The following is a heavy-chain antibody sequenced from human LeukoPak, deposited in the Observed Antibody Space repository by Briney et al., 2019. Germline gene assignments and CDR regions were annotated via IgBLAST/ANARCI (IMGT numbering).Heavy chain of an antibody. CDR3: GRAFPRGWLDP. Sequence: PSRTLSLTCTVSGGSISSGGYYWSWIRQHTGKGLEWIGYISFSGSSYYNPSLKSRVTLSVATSKNQFSLKLSSVTAADTALYYCGRAFPRGWLDPWGHGALVTVSS. CDR1: GGSISSGGYY. CDR2: ISFSGSS. V-gene: IGHV4-31*03. J-gene: IGHJ5*02. D-gene: IGHD2/OR15-2a*01.